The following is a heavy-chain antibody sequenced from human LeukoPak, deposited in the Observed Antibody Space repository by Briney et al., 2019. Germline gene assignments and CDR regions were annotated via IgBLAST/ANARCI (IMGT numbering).Heavy chain of an antibody. V-gene: IGHV1-2*02. D-gene: IGHD1-26*01. CDR2: INPNSGGT. CDR1: GYTFTGYY. J-gene: IGHJ4*02. Sequence: ASVKVSCKASGYTFTGYYMHWVRQAPGQGLEWMGWINPNSGGTNYAQKFQGRVTMTRDTSISTAYMELSRLRSDDTAVYYCARAEVGATLHLFDYWGQGTLVTVSS. CDR3: ARAEVGATLHLFDY.